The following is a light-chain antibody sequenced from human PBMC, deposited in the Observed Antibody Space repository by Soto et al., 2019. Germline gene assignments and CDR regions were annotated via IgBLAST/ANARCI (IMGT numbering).Light chain of an antibody. Sequence: QSVLTQPPSVSGAPGQRVTLSCTGNTSNLGAGYDVHWYQQLPGAAPKLVIFGNRNRPSGVPERFSGSKSGTSASLAITGLQSEDEADYYCQAYDYSLTASVFGGGTKLTVL. J-gene: IGLJ3*02. CDR3: QAYDYSLTASV. V-gene: IGLV1-40*01. CDR2: GNR. CDR1: TSNLGAGYD.